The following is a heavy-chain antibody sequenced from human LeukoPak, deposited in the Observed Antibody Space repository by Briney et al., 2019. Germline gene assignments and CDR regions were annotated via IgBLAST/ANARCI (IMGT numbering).Heavy chain of an antibody. D-gene: IGHD2-21*02. Sequence: SQTLSLTCAISGDSVSSNSAAWNWIRQSPSRGLEWLGRTYYRSKWYNDYAVSVKSRITINPDTSKNQFSLQLNSVTPEDTAVYYCAREWAPYCGGDCYNQDGMDVWGQGTTVTASS. CDR2: TYYRSKWYN. CDR1: GDSVSSNSAA. J-gene: IGHJ6*02. V-gene: IGHV6-1*01. CDR3: AREWAPYCGGDCYNQDGMDV.